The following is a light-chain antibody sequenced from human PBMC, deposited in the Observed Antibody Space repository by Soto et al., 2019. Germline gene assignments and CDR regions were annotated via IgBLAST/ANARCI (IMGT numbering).Light chain of an antibody. Sequence: DIRITQSPSTLSASVGDRVTITCRASQTISTWMAWYQQKPGRAPKILIYDVSSLTSGVPSRFRGSGSGTEFTLTISSLQPDDFSTYYCQQYNSYSITFGQGTRLEIK. CDR2: DVS. CDR1: QTISTW. CDR3: QQYNSYSIT. J-gene: IGKJ5*01. V-gene: IGKV1-5*01.